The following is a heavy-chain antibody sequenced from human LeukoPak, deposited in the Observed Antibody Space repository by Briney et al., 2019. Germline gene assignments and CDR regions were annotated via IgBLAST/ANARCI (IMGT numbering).Heavy chain of an antibody. D-gene: IGHD3-16*01. CDR3: ARRVPGPQLGDYDH. CDR1: GASISSQF. V-gene: IGHV4-59*11. Sequence: SETLSLTCTVSGASISSQFWSWIRQPPGKRPEYIGYMSYSGNTNYNPSLKSRAAISLDTSKSQLSLSLTSVTAADTAVYYCARRVPGPQLGDYDHWGQGTLVTVSS. J-gene: IGHJ4*02. CDR2: MSYSGNT.